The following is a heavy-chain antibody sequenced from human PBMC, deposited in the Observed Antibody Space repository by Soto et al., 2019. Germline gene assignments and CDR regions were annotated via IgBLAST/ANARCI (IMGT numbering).Heavy chain of an antibody. CDR3: ARSPNSGYPESNY. V-gene: IGHV3-66*01. CDR2: IYSGGNT. D-gene: IGHD5-12*01. Sequence: EVQLVESGGGLVQPGGSLRLSCAASGFTVSSYYMAWVRQAPGKGLQWVSVIYSGGNTYYADSVKGRFTISRDNSKNTLYLQMTDLRADDTAVYYCARSPNSGYPESNYWGQGTLVTVSS. J-gene: IGHJ4*02. CDR1: GFTVSSYY.